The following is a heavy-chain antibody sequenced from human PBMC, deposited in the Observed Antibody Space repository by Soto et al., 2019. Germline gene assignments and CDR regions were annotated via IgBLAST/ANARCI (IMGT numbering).Heavy chain of an antibody. J-gene: IGHJ1*01. CDR3: ARGVTARRWLTAVEYFQH. CDR1: GGTFSSYA. Sequence: QVQLVQSGAEVKKPGSSVKVSCKASGGTFSSYAISWVRQAPGQGLEWMGGIIPIFGTANYAQKFQGRVTITADESTSTAYMELSSLRSEDTAVYYCARGVTARRWLTAVEYFQHWGQGTLVTVSS. CDR2: IIPIFGTA. V-gene: IGHV1-69*12. D-gene: IGHD2-21*02.